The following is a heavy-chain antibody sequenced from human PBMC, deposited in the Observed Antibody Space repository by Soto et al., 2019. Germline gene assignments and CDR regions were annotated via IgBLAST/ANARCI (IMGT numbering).Heavy chain of an antibody. CDR3: ARDLWGYCGTDCYPLDV. J-gene: IGHJ6*02. D-gene: IGHD2-21*02. CDR1: GGSFSGYY. Sequence: PSETLSLTCVVYGGSFSGYYWSWIRKPPGKGLEWIGYMYNTGSTVYNPSFKSRVTISVDTSKNQFSLKLNSVTAADTAVYYCARDLWGYCGTDCYPLDVWGQGTTVTVSS. CDR2: MYNTGST. V-gene: IGHV4-59*01.